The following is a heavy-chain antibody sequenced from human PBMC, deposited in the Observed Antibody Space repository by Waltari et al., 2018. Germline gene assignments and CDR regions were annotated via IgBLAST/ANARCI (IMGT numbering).Heavy chain of an antibody. CDR3: ARDLRIAARGGGYYFDY. D-gene: IGHD6-6*01. Sequence: QVPLVQSGAAVKKPGASVKVSCKASGYTYTVYYKTWVRRAPGQGLEWMECINPNTGGTNYAQKFQVRVTMTRDTSISTAYRELSRLRSDDTAVYYCARDLRIAARGGGYYFDYWGQGTLVTVSS. CDR2: INPNTGGT. J-gene: IGHJ4*02. V-gene: IGHV1-2*02. CDR1: GYTYTVYY.